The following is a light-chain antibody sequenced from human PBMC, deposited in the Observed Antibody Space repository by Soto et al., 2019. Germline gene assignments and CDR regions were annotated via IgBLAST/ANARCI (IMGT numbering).Light chain of an antibody. V-gene: IGKV3-11*01. J-gene: IGKJ1*01. CDR2: DAS. Sequence: EIVLTQSPATLSLSPGERATLSCRASESVRGYLAWYQQKPGQAPRLLLHDASNRATGIPLRFSGSWSETDFTLTISSLEPEDSAVYYCQQRYNWPGTFGQGTKVEIK. CDR1: ESVRGY. CDR3: QQRYNWPGT.